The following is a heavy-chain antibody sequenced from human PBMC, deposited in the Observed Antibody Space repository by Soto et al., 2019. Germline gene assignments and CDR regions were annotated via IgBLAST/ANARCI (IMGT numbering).Heavy chain of an antibody. CDR2: VSYDGSNK. CDR3: ARDRGYSGYDGFDV. Sequence: GGSLRLSCAGSEFTFSYHAMHWVRQAPGQGLEWVAGVSYDGSNKYYADSVKGRFTISRDDSRYTLYLQMNSLRAEDTAVYYCARDRGYSGYDGFDVWGQGTTVTVSS. CDR1: EFTFSYHA. V-gene: IGHV3-30-3*01. J-gene: IGHJ6*02. D-gene: IGHD5-12*01.